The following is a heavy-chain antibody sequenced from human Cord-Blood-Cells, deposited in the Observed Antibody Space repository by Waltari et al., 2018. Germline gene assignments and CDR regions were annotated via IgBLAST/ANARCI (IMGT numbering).Heavy chain of an antibody. D-gene: IGHD7-27*01. CDR1: GGSFSGYY. CDR2: INHSGST. CDR3: ARRVTNWNWFDP. J-gene: IGHJ5*02. Sequence: QVQLQQWGAGLLKPSETLSLTCAVYGGSFSGYYWSWIRQPPGKGLEWIGEINHSGSTNYNPSLKSRVTISVDTSKNQFSLKLSSVTAADTAVYYCARRVTNWNWFDPWGQGTLVTVSS. V-gene: IGHV4-34*01.